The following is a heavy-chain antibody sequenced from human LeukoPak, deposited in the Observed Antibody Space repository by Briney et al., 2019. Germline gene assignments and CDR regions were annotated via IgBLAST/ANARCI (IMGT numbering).Heavy chain of an antibody. Sequence: SETLSLTCTVSGGSISSYYWSWIRQPPGKGLEWIGYIYYSGSTNYNPSLKSRVTISVDTSKNQFSLKLSSVTAADTAVYYCARGRVLLWFGELLMAGNWFDPWGQGTLVTVSS. V-gene: IGHV4-59*08. CDR2: IYYSGST. CDR3: ARGRVLLWFGELLMAGNWFDP. CDR1: GGSISSYY. D-gene: IGHD3-10*01. J-gene: IGHJ5*02.